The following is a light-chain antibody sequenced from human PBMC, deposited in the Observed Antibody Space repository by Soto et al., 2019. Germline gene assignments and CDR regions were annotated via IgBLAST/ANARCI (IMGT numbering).Light chain of an antibody. Sequence: QSVLTQSPSASASLGASVKLTCTLSSGHSSYAIAWHQQQPEKGPRYLMKLNSDGSPSKGDGIPDRFSGSSSGAERYLTISSLQSEDEADYYCQTWGTGIHWVFGGGTQLTVL. CDR1: SGHSSYA. CDR2: LNSDGSP. J-gene: IGLJ3*02. V-gene: IGLV4-69*01. CDR3: QTWGTGIHWV.